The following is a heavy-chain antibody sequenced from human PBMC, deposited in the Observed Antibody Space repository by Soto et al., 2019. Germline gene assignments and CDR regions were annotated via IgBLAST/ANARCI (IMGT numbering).Heavy chain of an antibody. CDR3: AKDNGEGSSSPSNLFDY. CDR2: ISWNSGSI. V-gene: IGHV3-9*01. J-gene: IGHJ4*02. CDR1: GFTFDDYA. Sequence: GGSLRLSCAASGFTFDDYAMHWVRQAPGKGLEWVSGISWNSGSIGYADSVKGRFTISRDNAKNSLYLQMNSLRAEDTALYYCAKDNGEGSSSPSNLFDYWGQGTLVTVYS. D-gene: IGHD6-6*01.